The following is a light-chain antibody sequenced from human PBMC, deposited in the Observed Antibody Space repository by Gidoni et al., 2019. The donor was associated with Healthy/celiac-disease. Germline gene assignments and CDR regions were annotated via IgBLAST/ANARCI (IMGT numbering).Light chain of an antibody. V-gene: IGKV3-11*01. CDR1: QSVSGS. CDR2: DAS. Sequence: EIVLTPSPATLSLSPGESATLPCSASQSVSGSLAWYQQKPGQPPRLLIYDASNRATGIPARFSGSGSGTYFTLTISSIEPEDFAVYYCQQRSNWPTVISFGPGTKVDIK. CDR3: QQRSNWPTVIS. J-gene: IGKJ3*01.